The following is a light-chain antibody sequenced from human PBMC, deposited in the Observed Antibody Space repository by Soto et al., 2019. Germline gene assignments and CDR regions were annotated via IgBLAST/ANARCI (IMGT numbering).Light chain of an antibody. J-gene: IGLJ1*01. V-gene: IGLV2-14*01. CDR2: EVS. Sequence: QSVLTQPASVSGSPGQSITVSCTGTSSDVGGYKYVSWYQHHPGRAPKLMIYEVSNRPSGVSHRFSGSKSGNTASLTISGRQPEDEDDYYCSSYTTSSTLVFGTGTKLTVL. CDR1: SSDVGGYKY. CDR3: SSYTTSSTLV.